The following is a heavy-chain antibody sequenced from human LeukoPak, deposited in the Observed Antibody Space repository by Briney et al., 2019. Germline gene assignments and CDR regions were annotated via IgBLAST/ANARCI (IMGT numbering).Heavy chain of an antibody. CDR2: ISSSSSYI. CDR3: ARVMRPYSSSWWVDY. V-gene: IGHV3-21*01. Sequence: GGSLRLSCAASGFPFSSYSMNWVRQPPGKGLEWVSSISSSSSYIYYADSVKGRFTISRDNAKNSLYLPLNSLRAADTAVYYCARVMRPYSSSWWVDYWGQGTLVTVSS. CDR1: GFPFSSYS. D-gene: IGHD6-13*01. J-gene: IGHJ4*02.